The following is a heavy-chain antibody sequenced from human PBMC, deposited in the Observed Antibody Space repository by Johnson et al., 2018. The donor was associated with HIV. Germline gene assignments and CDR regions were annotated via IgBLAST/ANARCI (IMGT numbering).Heavy chain of an antibody. CDR3: AREGYDSSGYSDAFDI. D-gene: IGHD3-22*01. V-gene: IGHV3-72*01. J-gene: IGHJ3*02. Sequence: VQLVESGGGLVQPGGSLRLSCAASGFTFSDHYMDWVRQAPGKGLEWVGRTRNKANSYTTEYADSVKGRFTISRDNIKNTLYLQMNSLRAEDTAVYYCAREGYDSSGYSDAFDIWGQGTMVTVSS. CDR2: TRNKANSYTT. CDR1: GFTFSDHY.